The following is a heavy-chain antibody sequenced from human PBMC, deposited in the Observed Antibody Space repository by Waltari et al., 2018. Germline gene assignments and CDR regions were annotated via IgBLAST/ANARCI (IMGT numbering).Heavy chain of an antibody. CDR2: IYYDGTS. J-gene: IGHJ4*02. D-gene: IGHD4-17*01. CDR3: VRDRGLRTFFDH. Sequence: QVQLQESGPGLVQPSETLSLPCSVPGGHISGSVYYGGWIRQPPGKGLEYIGSIYYDGTSFYNPSLKTPVTISVDTSYNQFSLKMKSVTAADTAMYFCVRDRGLRTFFDHWGQGTLVTVSS. V-gene: IGHV4-39*07. CDR1: GGHISGSVYY.